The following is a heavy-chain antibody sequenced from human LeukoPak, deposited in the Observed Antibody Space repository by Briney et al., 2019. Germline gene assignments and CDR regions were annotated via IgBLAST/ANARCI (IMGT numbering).Heavy chain of an antibody. Sequence: SVKVSCKASGGTFSSYAISWVRQAPGQGLEWMGGIIPIFGTANYAQKFQGRVTITADESTSTAYMELSSLRSEDTAMYYCARDAIFGVVTPRHYYYGMDVWGQGTTVTVSS. CDR3: ARDAIFGVVTPRHYYYGMDV. V-gene: IGHV1-69*01. CDR2: IIPIFGTA. J-gene: IGHJ6*02. D-gene: IGHD3-3*01. CDR1: GGTFSSYA.